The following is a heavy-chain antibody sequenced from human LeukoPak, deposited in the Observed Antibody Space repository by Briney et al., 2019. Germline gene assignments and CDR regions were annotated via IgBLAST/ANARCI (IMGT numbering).Heavy chain of an antibody. CDR2: ISSSSSYI. Sequence: QSGGSLRLSCAASGFTFSSYSMNWVRQAPGKGLEWVSSISSSSSYIYYADSVKGRSTISRDNAKNSLYLQMNSLRAEDTAVYYCARGGDITMIVVVPFDYWGQGTLVTVSS. CDR1: GFTFSSYS. CDR3: ARGGDITMIVVVPFDY. V-gene: IGHV3-21*01. D-gene: IGHD3-22*01. J-gene: IGHJ4*02.